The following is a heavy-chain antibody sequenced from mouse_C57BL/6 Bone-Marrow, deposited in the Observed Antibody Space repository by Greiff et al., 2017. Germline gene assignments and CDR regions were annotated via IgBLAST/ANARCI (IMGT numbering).Heavy chain of an antibody. J-gene: IGHJ3*01. CDR2: IYPGSGST. D-gene: IGHD1-1*01. V-gene: IGHV1-55*01. CDR3: ARFYYGSSYGFAY. CDR1: GYTFTSYW. Sequence: QVQLQQPGAELVKPGASVKMSCKASGYTFTSYWITWVKQRPGQGLEWIGDIYPGSGSTNYNEKFKSKATLTVDTSSSTAYMQLSSRTSEDSAVYYCARFYYGSSYGFAYWGQGTLVTVSA.